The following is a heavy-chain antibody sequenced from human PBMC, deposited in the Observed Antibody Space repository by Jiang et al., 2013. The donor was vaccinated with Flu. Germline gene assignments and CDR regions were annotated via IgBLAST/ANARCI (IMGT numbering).Heavy chain of an antibody. CDR1: GFSLSTSGVG. D-gene: IGHD5-24*01. CDR3: AHSTGHTKAGWLQSEFDY. V-gene: IGHV2-5*02. J-gene: IGHJ4*02. CDR2: IYWDDDK. Sequence: KPTQTLTLTCTFSGFSLSTSGVGVGWIRQPPGKALEWLALIYWDDDKRYSPSLKSRLTITRDTSKSQVVLTMTNMDPVDTATYYCAHSTGHTKAGWLQSEFDYWGQGTLVTVSS.